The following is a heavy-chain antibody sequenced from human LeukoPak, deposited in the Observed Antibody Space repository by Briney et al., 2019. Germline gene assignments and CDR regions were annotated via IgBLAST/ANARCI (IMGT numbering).Heavy chain of an antibody. J-gene: IGHJ5*02. V-gene: IGHV3-74*01. D-gene: IGHD2-15*01. CDR2: IKSDGSTT. Sequence: GGSLRLSCAASGFTFSSYWMHWVRQAPGKGLVWVSRIKSDGSTTNYADSVKGRFTISRDNAENTLYLQMNSLRVEDTAVYYCIRRVSTTRWFDPWGQGTLVTVSS. CDR1: GFTFSSYW. CDR3: IRRVSTTRWFDP.